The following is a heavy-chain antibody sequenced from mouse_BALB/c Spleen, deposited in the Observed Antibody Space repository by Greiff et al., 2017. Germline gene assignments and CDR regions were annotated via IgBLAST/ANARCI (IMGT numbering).Heavy chain of an antibody. CDR2: IWGGGST. CDR1: GFSLSRYS. Sequence: VKLVESGPGLVAPSQSLSITCTVSGFSLSRYSVHWVRQPPGKGLEWLGMIWGGGSTDYNSALKSRLSISKDNSKSQVFLKMNSLQTDDTAMYYCARSFTTVVANAMDYWGQGTSVTVSS. CDR3: ARSFTTVVANAMDY. J-gene: IGHJ4*01. D-gene: IGHD1-1*01. V-gene: IGHV2-6-4*01.